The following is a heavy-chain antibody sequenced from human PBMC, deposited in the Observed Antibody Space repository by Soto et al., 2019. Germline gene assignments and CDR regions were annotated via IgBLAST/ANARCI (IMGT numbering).Heavy chain of an antibody. Sequence: SETLSLTCTVSGGSVSSGSYYWSWIRQPPGKGLEWIGYIYYSGSTNYNPSLKSRVPISVDTSKNQFPLKLSSVTAADTAVYYCARGLDFDYWGHGTLVTVSS. J-gene: IGHJ4*01. D-gene: IGHD3-16*01. CDR2: IYYSGST. CDR3: ARGLDFDY. V-gene: IGHV4-61*01. CDR1: GGSVSSGSYY.